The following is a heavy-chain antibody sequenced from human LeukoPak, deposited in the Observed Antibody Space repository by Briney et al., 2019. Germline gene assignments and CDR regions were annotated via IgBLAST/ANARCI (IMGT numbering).Heavy chain of an antibody. Sequence: GGSLRLSCAASGFTFSSYGMHWVRQAPGKGLEWVAVIWYDGSNKYYADSVKGRFTISRDNSKNTLYLQMNSLRAEDTAVYYCARDRGMATTSIFDYWGQGTLVTVSS. CDR3: ARDRGMATTSIFDY. V-gene: IGHV3-33*01. D-gene: IGHD5-24*01. CDR1: GFTFSSYG. CDR2: IWYDGSNK. J-gene: IGHJ4*02.